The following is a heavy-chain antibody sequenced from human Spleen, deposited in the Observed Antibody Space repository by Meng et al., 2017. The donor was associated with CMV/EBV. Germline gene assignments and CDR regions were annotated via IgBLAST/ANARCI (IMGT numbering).Heavy chain of an antibody. CDR2: IRFDGRNK. D-gene: IGHD5-24*01. CDR1: GFTFSSYG. CDR3: AKGLQYYYYYGMDV. J-gene: IGHJ6*02. V-gene: IGHV3-30*02. Sequence: GGSLRLSCAASGFTFSSYGMHWVRQAPGKGLEWVAFIRFDGRNKFYAESVKGRFTISRDNSKNTLYLQMDSLRAEDTAVYYCAKGLQYYYYYGMDVWGQGTTVTVSS.